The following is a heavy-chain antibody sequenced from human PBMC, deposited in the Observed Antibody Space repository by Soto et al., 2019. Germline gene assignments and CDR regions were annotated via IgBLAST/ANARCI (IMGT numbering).Heavy chain of an antibody. J-gene: IGHJ5*02. CDR1: GFSVSSSH. V-gene: IGHV3-53*01. CDR2: IYSGGAT. Sequence: EVQLVDSGGGLIQPGGSLRLSCAASGFSVSSSHMIWVRQAPGKGLEWVSVIYSGGATYYAVSVKGRFTISRDRSKNTVYIQMDGLRTEDTAVYHCAKLGPYGSESYSFRYNWIDPWGQGTLVTGS. D-gene: IGHD3-10*01. CDR3: AKLGPYGSESYSFRYNWIDP.